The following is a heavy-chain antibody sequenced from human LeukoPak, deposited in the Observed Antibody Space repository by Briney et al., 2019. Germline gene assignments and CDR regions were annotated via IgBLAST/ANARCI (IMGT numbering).Heavy chain of an antibody. J-gene: IGHJ4*02. Sequence: ESGPTLGKTTQPLTLTCTFSGFSLNTDGVRVGWIRQPPVKALEWLALIYWNDDKRFNPSLKTRLTITRDTSKNQVVLTMTNMDPVDTATYYCAHSTMSTGFDYWGQGTLVTVSS. CDR2: IYWNDDK. D-gene: IGHD4-17*01. CDR3: AHSTMSTGFDY. CDR1: GFSLNTDGVR. V-gene: IGHV2-5*01.